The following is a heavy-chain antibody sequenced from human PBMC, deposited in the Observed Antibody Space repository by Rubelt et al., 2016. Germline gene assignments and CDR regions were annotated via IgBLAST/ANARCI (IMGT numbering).Heavy chain of an antibody. CDR3: ARSHFFVIDY. V-gene: IGHV3-21*01. Sequence: EVRLLESGGGLVKPGGSLRLSCAASGFTFSSYSMNWVRQAPGKGLEWVSSISDSSDYIYYADSVKGRFTISRDNAKNSLYLQMNSLKAEDTAVYSCARSHFFVIDYWGQGTLVPVSS. D-gene: IGHD2-21*01. CDR2: ISDSSDYI. CDR1: GFTFSSYS. J-gene: IGHJ4*02.